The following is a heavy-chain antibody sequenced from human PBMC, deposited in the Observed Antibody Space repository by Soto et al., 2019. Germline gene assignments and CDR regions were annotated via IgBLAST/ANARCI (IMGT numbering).Heavy chain of an antibody. Sequence: ASVKVSCNAFGYIFTSYYMHWVRQAPGQGGEWMGLINPSGGGTSYAQKFQGRLTITRDTPTSTVFMELSSLRSDDTAVYYCARGYGSGSYSVWGQGTLVPVSS. CDR2: INPSGGGT. D-gene: IGHD3-10*01. CDR1: GYIFTSYY. J-gene: IGHJ4*02. CDR3: ARGYGSGSYSV. V-gene: IGHV1-46*01.